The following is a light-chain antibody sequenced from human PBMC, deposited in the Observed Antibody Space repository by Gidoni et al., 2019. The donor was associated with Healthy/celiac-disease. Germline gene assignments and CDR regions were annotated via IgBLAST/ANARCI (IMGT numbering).Light chain of an antibody. CDR3: QQYGSSPRT. V-gene: IGKV3-20*01. J-gene: IGKJ1*01. CDR2: GAS. CDR1: QSVSSSY. Sequence: EIVLTQSTGTLSLSPGERATLSCRASQSVSSSYLAWYQQKPGQAPRLLIYGASSRATGIPHRFSGSGSGTDCTLTISRLEPEDFAVYYCQQYGSSPRTFGQGTKVEIK.